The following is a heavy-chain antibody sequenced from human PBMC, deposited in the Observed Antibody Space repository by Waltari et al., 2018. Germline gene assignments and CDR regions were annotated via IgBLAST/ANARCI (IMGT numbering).Heavy chain of an antibody. CDR3: ARDRVYDSTGDYYGMDV. CDR1: GFTVSSNY. Sequence: EVQLVESGGGLIQPGGSLRLSCAASGFTVSSNYMSWVRQAPGKGLEWVSVIYSGGSTYYADSVKGRFTISRDNSKNTLYLQMNSLRAEDTAVYYCARDRVYDSTGDYYGMDVWGQGTTVTVSS. D-gene: IGHD3-22*01. V-gene: IGHV3-53*01. J-gene: IGHJ6*02. CDR2: IYSGGST.